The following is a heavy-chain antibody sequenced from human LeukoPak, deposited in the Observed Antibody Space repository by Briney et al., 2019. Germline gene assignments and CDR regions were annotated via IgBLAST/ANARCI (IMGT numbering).Heavy chain of an antibody. Sequence: GGSLRLSCAASGFTFRSYWMHWVRQVPGKGLVWVARIKGDGSHTVYADSVKGRFTISRDNAKNTLYLQMNSLRAEDTAVYYCAKEGDDYDLPFDYWGQGTPVTVSS. V-gene: IGHV3-74*01. CDR3: AKEGDDYDLPFDY. CDR1: GFTFRSYW. CDR2: IKGDGSHT. D-gene: IGHD3-16*01. J-gene: IGHJ4*02.